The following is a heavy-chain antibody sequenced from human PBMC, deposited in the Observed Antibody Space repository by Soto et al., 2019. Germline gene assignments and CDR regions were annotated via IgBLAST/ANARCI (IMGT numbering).Heavy chain of an antibody. CDR1: GYTFTGYY. CDR2: INPNSGGT. V-gene: IGHV1-2*04. J-gene: IGHJ5*02. Sequence: QVQLVQSGAEVKKPGASVKVSCKASGYTFTGYYMHWVRQAPGQGLEWMGWINPNSGGTNYAQKVQGWVTMTRDTSISTAYMELSRLRSDDTAVYYCARGPAAAIRTWFDPWGQGTLVTVSS. CDR3: ARGPAAAIRTWFDP. D-gene: IGHD2-2*01.